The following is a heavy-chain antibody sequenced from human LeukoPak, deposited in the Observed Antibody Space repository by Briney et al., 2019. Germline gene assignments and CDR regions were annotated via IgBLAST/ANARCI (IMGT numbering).Heavy chain of an antibody. D-gene: IGHD3-10*01. V-gene: IGHV4-39*01. CDR1: GGSISSSSCY. CDR2: IYYSGST. J-gene: IGHJ4*02. CDR3: ARLPAGSGSLSYFDY. Sequence: PSETLSLTCTVSGGSISSSSCYWGWIRQPPGKGLEWIGSIYYSGSTYYNPSLKSRVTISVGTSKNQFSLKLSSVTAADTAVYYCARLPAGSGSLSYFDYWGQGTLATVSS.